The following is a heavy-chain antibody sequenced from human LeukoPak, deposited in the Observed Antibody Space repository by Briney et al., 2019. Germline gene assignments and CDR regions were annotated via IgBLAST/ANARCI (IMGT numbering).Heavy chain of an antibody. V-gene: IGHV1-2*04. Sequence: GASVKVSCKASGYTFTGYYIHWVRQAPGQGLEWMGWINPNSGGTNYAQKFQGWVTVTRDTSISTAYMELSRLRSDDTAIYYCARLPRNYGDYVAYWGQGTLVTVSS. CDR1: GYTFTGYY. CDR2: INPNSGGT. CDR3: ARLPRNYGDYVAY. J-gene: IGHJ4*02. D-gene: IGHD4-17*01.